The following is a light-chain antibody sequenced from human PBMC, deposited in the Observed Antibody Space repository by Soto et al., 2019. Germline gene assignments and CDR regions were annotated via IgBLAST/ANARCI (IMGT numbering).Light chain of an antibody. V-gene: IGKV3-15*01. Sequence: EIVMTQSPATLSVSAGERATVSCRASQSVINKLAWYQQKPGQAPRLLIYGASTRASGITARFSGSGSGTEFTLTISSLQSEDFALYYCQQYNNWPKITFGQGTRLEIK. CDR3: QQYNNWPKIT. CDR2: GAS. J-gene: IGKJ5*01. CDR1: QSVINK.